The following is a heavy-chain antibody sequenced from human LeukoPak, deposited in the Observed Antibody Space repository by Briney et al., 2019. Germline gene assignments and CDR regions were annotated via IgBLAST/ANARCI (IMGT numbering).Heavy chain of an antibody. CDR3: ARGRGARSSRWYNWFDP. J-gene: IGHJ5*02. CDR1: GGSFSAYY. CDR2: INHSGST. D-gene: IGHD6-13*01. V-gene: IGHV4-34*01. Sequence: SETLSLTCAVYGGSFSAYYWSWIRQPPGKGLEWIAEINHSGSTNYNPSLKSRVTISIDTSKNQFSLEMSSVTAADTAVYYCARGRGARSSRWYNWFDPWGQGTLVTVSS.